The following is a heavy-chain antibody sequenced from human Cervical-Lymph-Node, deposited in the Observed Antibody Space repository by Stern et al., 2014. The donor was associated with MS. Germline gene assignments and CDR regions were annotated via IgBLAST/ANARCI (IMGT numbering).Heavy chain of an antibody. J-gene: IGHJ4*02. CDR1: GDSISTHI. CDR3: ANSPSSVWSYYFDY. D-gene: IGHD6-19*01. V-gene: IGHV4-59*11. Sequence: QVQLQESGPGLVKPAETLSLTCTVSGDSISTHIWNWIRQPPGKGLEWIGYVTYSGDTNYNPSLKSRVTMSRDRSKNQFSLKLNSVTAADTAVYYCANSPSSVWSYYFDYWSPGTLVTVSS. CDR2: VTYSGDT.